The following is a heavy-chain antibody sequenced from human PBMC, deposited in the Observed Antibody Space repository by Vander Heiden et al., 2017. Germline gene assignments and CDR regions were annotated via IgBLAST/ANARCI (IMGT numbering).Heavy chain of an antibody. J-gene: IGHJ4*02. CDR3: ATVRGY. D-gene: IGHD3-16*01. CDR1: GYTLTELS. Sequence: VSGYTLTELSIHWVRQARGKELEGMGGDDPEDGETIYTKKCQGRVSMTEETTTDTNYMELGRLRSEDTVGYYCATVRGYWGQGTLVTVSS. CDR2: DDPEDGET. V-gene: IGHV1-24*01.